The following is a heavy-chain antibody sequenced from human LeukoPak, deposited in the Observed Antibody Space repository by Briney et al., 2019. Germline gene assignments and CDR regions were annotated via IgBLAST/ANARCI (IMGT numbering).Heavy chain of an antibody. CDR2: ISYDGSNK. Sequence: GGSLRLSCATSGFTFSSYGMHWVRQAPGKGLEWVAVISYDGSNKYYADSVKGRFTISRDNSKNTLYLQMNSLRAEDTAVYYCANLLRWEPYWGQGTLVTVSS. CDR3: ANLLRWEPY. CDR1: GFTFSSYG. J-gene: IGHJ4*02. V-gene: IGHV3-30*18. D-gene: IGHD4-23*01.